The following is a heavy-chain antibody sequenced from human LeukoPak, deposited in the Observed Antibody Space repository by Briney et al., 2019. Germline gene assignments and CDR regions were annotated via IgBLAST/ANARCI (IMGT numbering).Heavy chain of an antibody. CDR2: SSPNSGGT. CDR3: ARAEWLQTLYGMDV. J-gene: IGHJ6*02. V-gene: IGHV1-2*02. D-gene: IGHD5-12*01. CDR1: EYTFTAYY. Sequence: ASVKVSCTPSEYTFTAYYMNWLRQAPGQRLKGMGWSSPNSGGTNYAQKVQGRVTMTRDTSISTAYMELSRLRSDDTAVYYCARAEWLQTLYGMDVWGQGTTVTVSS.